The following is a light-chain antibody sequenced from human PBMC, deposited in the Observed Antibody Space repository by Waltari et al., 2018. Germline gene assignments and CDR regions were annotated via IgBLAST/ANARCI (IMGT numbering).Light chain of an antibody. Sequence: EVVLTQSPDTLFLSPGDRATVSCRASQSVSKYYLAWYQQKPGQSPRLLIYDASTRAAGIPDRFSGSGSGTDFTLTISGLEPQDIAVYYCQHYGISPRTFGQGTKVEMK. V-gene: IGKV3-20*01. CDR3: QHYGISPRT. CDR1: QSVSKYY. J-gene: IGKJ1*01. CDR2: DAS.